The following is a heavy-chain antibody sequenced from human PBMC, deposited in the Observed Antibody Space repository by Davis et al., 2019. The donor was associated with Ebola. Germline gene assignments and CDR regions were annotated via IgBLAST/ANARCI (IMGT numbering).Heavy chain of an antibody. J-gene: IGHJ5*02. Sequence: ASVKVSCKASGYTFTSYAMHWVRQAPGQRLEWMGWINAGNGNTKYSQKFQGRVTITRDTSASTAYMELSSLRSEDTAVYYCARSGAARWYNWFDPWGQGTLVTVSS. CDR2: INAGNGNT. D-gene: IGHD6-6*01. CDR1: GYTFTSYA. V-gene: IGHV1-3*01. CDR3: ARSGAARWYNWFDP.